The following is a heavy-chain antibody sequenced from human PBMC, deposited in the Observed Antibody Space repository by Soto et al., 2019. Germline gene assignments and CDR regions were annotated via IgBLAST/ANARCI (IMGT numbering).Heavy chain of an antibody. Sequence: GGSLRLSCAPSGFTFSSYSMNWVRQAPGKGLEWVSSISSSSSYIYYAESVKGRFTISRDTAKNSLYLQMNRLRAEDTAVYYCARDQTSWIIMIPVVNAAFDIWGQGTMVTVSS. CDR1: GFTFSSYS. J-gene: IGHJ3*02. D-gene: IGHD3-22*01. CDR3: ARDQTSWIIMIPVVNAAFDI. CDR2: ISSSSSYI. V-gene: IGHV3-21*01.